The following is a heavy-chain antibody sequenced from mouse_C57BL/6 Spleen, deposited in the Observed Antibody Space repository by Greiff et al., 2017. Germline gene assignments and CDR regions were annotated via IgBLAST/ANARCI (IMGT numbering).Heavy chain of an antibody. J-gene: IGHJ3*01. CDR2: IDPSDSYT. CDR3: ARGDFDEGWFAY. Sequence: QVQLQQPGAELVMPGASVKLSCKASGYTFTSYWMHWVKQRPGQGLEWIGEIDPSDSYTNYNQKFKGKSTLTVDKSSSTAYMQLSSLTSEDSAVYYWARGDFDEGWFAYWGQGTLVTVSA. CDR1: GYTFTSYW. V-gene: IGHV1-69*01.